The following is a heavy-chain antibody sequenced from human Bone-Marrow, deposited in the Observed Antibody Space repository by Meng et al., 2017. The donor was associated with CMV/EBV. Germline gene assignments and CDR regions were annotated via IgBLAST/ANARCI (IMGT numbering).Heavy chain of an antibody. Sequence: SVKVSCKASGGTFSSYTISWVRQAPGQGLEWMGRVIPILGIANYAQKFQGRVTITTDESTSAAYMELSSLRSEDTAVYYCARDGSYSGSYSGWFDPWGQGTLVTVSS. CDR3: ARDGSYSGSYSGWFDP. V-gene: IGHV1-69*16. CDR2: VIPILGIA. J-gene: IGHJ5*02. D-gene: IGHD1-26*01. CDR1: GGTFSSYT.